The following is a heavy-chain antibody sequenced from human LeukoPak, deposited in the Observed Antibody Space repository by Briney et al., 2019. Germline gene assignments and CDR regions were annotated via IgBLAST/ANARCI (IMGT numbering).Heavy chain of an antibody. J-gene: IGHJ6*03. Sequence: SQTLSLTCTVSGGSISSGSYYWSWIRQPAGKGLEWIGRIYTSGSTNYNPSLKSRVTISVDTSKNQFSLKLSSVTAADTAVYYSARGRDFWSGYYTYYYMDVWGKGTTVTVSS. V-gene: IGHV4-61*02. CDR2: IYTSGST. D-gene: IGHD3-3*01. CDR1: GGSISSGSYY. CDR3: ARGRDFWSGYYTYYYMDV.